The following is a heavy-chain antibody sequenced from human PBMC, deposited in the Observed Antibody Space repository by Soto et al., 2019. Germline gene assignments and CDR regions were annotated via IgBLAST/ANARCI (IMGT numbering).Heavy chain of an antibody. CDR2: IKYDGSEK. Sequence: EVQLVESAGGLVQPGGSLRLSCAASGFTFSSYWMSWVRQAPGRGLEWMANIKYDGSEKYYVDSVKGRLTISRDNAKNSLYLQMNSLRAEDTAVYYCASSPHKDSRPDYWGQGTLVTVSS. D-gene: IGHD3-22*01. CDR1: GFTFSSYW. J-gene: IGHJ4*02. CDR3: ASSPHKDSRPDY. V-gene: IGHV3-7*03.